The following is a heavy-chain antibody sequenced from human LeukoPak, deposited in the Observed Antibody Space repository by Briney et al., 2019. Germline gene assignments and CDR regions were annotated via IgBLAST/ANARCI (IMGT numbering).Heavy chain of an antibody. V-gene: IGHV4-59*01. CDR2: IYYSGST. CDR3: ARAFAYGDTGSFDY. D-gene: IGHD4-17*01. CDR1: GGSISSYY. Sequence: SETLSLTCTVSGGSISSYYWSWIRQPPGKGLEWIGYIYYSGSTTYNPSLKSRVTISVDTSKNQFSLKLSSVTAANTAVYYCARAFAYGDTGSFDYWGQGTLVTVSS. J-gene: IGHJ4*02.